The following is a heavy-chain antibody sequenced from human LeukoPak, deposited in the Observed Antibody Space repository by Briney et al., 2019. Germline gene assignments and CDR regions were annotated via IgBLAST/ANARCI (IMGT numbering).Heavy chain of an antibody. V-gene: IGHV3-30-3*01. D-gene: IGHD6-19*01. CDR2: ISYDGSNK. Sequence: GGSLRLSCAASGFTFSSYAMHWVRQAPGKGLEWVAVISYDGSNKYYADSVKGRFTISRDNSKNTLYLQMNSLRAEDTAVYYCARGLLQWLEHFHAFDIWAQGTMVTVSS. J-gene: IGHJ3*02. CDR1: GFTFSSYA. CDR3: ARGLLQWLEHFHAFDI.